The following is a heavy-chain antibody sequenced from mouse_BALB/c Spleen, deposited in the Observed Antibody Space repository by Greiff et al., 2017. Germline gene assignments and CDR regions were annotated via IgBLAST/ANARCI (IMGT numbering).Heavy chain of an antibody. CDR3: AKPASGIYDGYYASFDY. Sequence: VKVVESGPGLVAPSQSLSITCTVSGFSLTSYGVSWVRQPPGKGLEWLGVIWGDGSTNYHSALISRLSISKDNSKSQVFLKLNSLQTDDTATYYGAKPASGIYDGYYASFDYWGQGTTLTVSS. D-gene: IGHD2-3*01. CDR2: IWGDGST. CDR1: GFSLTSYG. V-gene: IGHV2-3*01. J-gene: IGHJ2*01.